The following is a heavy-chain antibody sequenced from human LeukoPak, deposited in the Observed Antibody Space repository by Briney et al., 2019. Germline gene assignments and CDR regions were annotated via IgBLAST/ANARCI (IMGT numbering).Heavy chain of an antibody. CDR1: GGSIIDSY. CDR2: ISFGGSP. Sequence: SETLSLTCTVSGGSIIDSYWSWVRQPPGKGLEWIGYISFGGSPNYSPSLKSRVTMSVDTSENQFSLKLSSVTAADTAVYYCARHEVVVPFFDYWGQGTLVTVSS. J-gene: IGHJ4*02. D-gene: IGHD2-15*01. V-gene: IGHV4-59*08. CDR3: ARHEVVVPFFDY.